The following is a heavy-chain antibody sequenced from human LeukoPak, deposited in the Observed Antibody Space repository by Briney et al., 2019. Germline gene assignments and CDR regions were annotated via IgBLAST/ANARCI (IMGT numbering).Heavy chain of an antibody. CDR1: GFTFSSYG. Sequence: SLRLSCAASGFTFSSYGMDWVRQAPGEGLEWVAVISYDGNKKHYADSVKGRFSISRDNSKNTLYLQMNSLRAEDTAVYYCAKATIAVLAPLDYWGQGALVTVSS. D-gene: IGHD6-19*01. J-gene: IGHJ4*02. CDR2: ISYDGNKK. V-gene: IGHV3-30*18. CDR3: AKATIAVLAPLDY.